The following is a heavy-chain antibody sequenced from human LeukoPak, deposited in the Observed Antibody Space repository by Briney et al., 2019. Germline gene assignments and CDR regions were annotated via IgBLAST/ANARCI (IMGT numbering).Heavy chain of an antibody. V-gene: IGHV1-8*01. Sequence: ASVTVSFTASGYTFTSYDINWVRQATGQGLEWMGWMNPNSGNTGYAQKFQGRVTMTRNTSITTAYMELNSLRSEDTAVYYCARRPPYCSADSCYGGANFDFWGQGTLVTVSS. CDR2: MNPNSGNT. CDR3: ARRPPYCSADSCYGGANFDF. CDR1: GYTFTSYD. D-gene: IGHD2-15*01. J-gene: IGHJ4*02.